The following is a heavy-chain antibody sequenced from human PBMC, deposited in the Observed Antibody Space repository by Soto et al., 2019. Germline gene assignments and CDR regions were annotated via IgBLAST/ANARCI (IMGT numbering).Heavy chain of an antibody. V-gene: IGHV4-31*03. J-gene: IGHJ4*02. CDR1: GGSISSGGYY. CDR2: IYYIGST. CDR3: ARSIDY. Sequence: QVQLQESGPGLVKPSQTLSLTCTVSGGSISSGGYYWSWIRQHPGKGLEWIGYIYYIGSTYYKPSLQGRXTIPVATSKTQFSLKLSSVTAAATAVYCCARSIDYWGQGTLVTVSS.